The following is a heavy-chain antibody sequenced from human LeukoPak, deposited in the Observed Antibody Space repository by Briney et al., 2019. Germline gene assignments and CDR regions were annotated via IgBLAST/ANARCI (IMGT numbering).Heavy chain of an antibody. J-gene: IGHJ3*02. CDR3: ARTYYYDSSGYWASNAFDI. V-gene: IGHV5-51*01. CDR1: GYSFTSYW. D-gene: IGHD3-22*01. CDR2: IYPGDPDT. Sequence: GESLKISCKGSGYSFTSYWIGWVRQMPGKGLEWMGIIYPGDPDTRYSPSFQGQVTISADKSISTAYLQWSSLKASDTAMYYCARTYYYDSSGYWASNAFDIWGQGTMVTVSS.